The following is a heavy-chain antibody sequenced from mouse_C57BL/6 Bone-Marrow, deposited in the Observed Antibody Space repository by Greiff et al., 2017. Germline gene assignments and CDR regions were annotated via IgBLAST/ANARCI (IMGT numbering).Heavy chain of an antibody. Sequence: QVQLQQPGAELVMPGASVKLSCKASGYTFTSYWMHWVKQRPGQGLEWIGEIDPSDSYTNYNQKFKGKSTLTVDKSSSTAYMQLSSLTSEDSAVYYCARGYYGFAYWGQGTTLTVSS. CDR3: ARGYYGFAY. V-gene: IGHV1-69*01. CDR1: GYTFTSYW. CDR2: IDPSDSYT. D-gene: IGHD1-1*01. J-gene: IGHJ2*01.